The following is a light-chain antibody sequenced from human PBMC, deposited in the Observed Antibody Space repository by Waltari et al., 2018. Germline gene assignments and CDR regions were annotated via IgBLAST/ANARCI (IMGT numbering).Light chain of an antibody. CDR3: QPCYSSPYT. V-gene: IGKV4-1*01. J-gene: IGKJ2*01. CDR2: WAS. CDR1: PSVLSRPHNKNY. Sequence: DIVLTQSPDSLAVSLGERATLHCTSSPSVLSRPHNKNYLVWYQQKPGQPPKLLISWASTRESGVPDRFSGSRSGTDFTLTISSLQAEDVAVYYCQPCYSSPYTLGQGTKLEIK.